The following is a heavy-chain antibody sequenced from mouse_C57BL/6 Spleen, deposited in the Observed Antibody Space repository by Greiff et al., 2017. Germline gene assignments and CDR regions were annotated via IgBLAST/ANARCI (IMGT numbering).Heavy chain of an antibody. CDR2: FYPGSGSI. CDR1: GYTFTEYT. Sequence: QVQLQQSGAELVKPGASVKLSCKASGYTFTEYTIHWVKQRSGQGLEWIGWFYPGSGSIKYNEKFKDKATLTADKSSSTVYMELCRLTSEDSAVYFCARHEAHYYGSSSYYAMDYWGQGTSVTVSS. J-gene: IGHJ4*01. D-gene: IGHD1-1*01. CDR3: ARHEAHYYGSSSYYAMDY. V-gene: IGHV1-62-2*01.